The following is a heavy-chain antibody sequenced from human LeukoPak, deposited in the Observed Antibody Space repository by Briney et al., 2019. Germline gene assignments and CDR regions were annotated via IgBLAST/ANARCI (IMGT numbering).Heavy chain of an antibody. CDR3: HSMSLSGSKPGGDY. V-gene: IGHV1-18*01. CDR2: ISAYNGNT. J-gene: IGHJ4*02. Sequence: GASVKVSCKASGYTFTSYGISWVRQAPGQGLEWMGWISAYNGNTNYAQKLQGRVTMTTDTSTSTAYMELRSLRSDDTAVYYCHSMSLSGSKPGGDYWGQGTLVTVSS. D-gene: IGHD1-26*01. CDR1: GYTFTSYG.